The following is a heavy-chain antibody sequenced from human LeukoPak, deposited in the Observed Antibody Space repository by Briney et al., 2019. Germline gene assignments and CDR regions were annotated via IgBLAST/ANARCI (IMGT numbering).Heavy chain of an antibody. J-gene: IGHJ4*02. Sequence: SETLSLTCTVSGDSISSSNYYWGWIRQPPGKGLEWIGSIFYSGSTYYNPSLKSRVTISVDTSKNQFSLKLSSVTAADTAVYYCARHHRRGDITDYWGQGTLVTVSS. CDR3: ARHHRRGDITDY. CDR2: IFYSGST. D-gene: IGHD1-14*01. CDR1: GDSISSSNYY. V-gene: IGHV4-39*01.